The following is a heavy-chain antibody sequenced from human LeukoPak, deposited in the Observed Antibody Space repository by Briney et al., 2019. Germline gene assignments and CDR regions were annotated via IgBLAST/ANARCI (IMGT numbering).Heavy chain of an antibody. CDR2: ISYDGSNK. V-gene: IGHV3-30*03. Sequence: GGSLRLSCAASGFTFSSYGMHWVRQAPGKGLEWVAVISYDGSNKYYADSVKGRFTISRDNSKNTLYLQMNSLRAEDTAVYYCARSEVTAMGYWGQGTLVTVSS. J-gene: IGHJ4*02. D-gene: IGHD2-21*02. CDR1: GFTFSSYG. CDR3: ARSEVTAMGY.